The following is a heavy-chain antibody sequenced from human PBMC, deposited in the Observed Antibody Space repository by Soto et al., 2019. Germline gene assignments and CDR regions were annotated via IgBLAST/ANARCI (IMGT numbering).Heavy chain of an antibody. Sequence: QVQLVESGGGVVQPGRSLRLSCAASGFTFSIYAMHWVRQAPGKGLEWVAVISYDGSNKYYADSVKGRFTIFRDNSKNTRYLQMNSLRAEDTAVYYCARARLDTPALDYWGQGTLVTVSS. CDR3: ARARLDTPALDY. V-gene: IGHV3-30-3*01. CDR1: GFTFSIYA. D-gene: IGHD2-2*01. J-gene: IGHJ4*02. CDR2: ISYDGSNK.